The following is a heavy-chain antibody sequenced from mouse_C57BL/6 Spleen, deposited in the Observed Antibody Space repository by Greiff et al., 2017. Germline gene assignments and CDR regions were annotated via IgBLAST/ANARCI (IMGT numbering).Heavy chain of an antibody. V-gene: IGHV1-26*01. CDR1: GYTFTDYY. Sequence: EVQLQQSGPELVKPGASVKISCKASGYTFTDYYMNWVKQSHGKSLEWIGDINPNNGGTSYNQKFKGKATLTVDKSSSTAYMERRSLTSEDSAVYYCARGGNFDVWGTGTTVTVSS. J-gene: IGHJ1*03. CDR2: INPNNGGT. CDR3: ARGGNFDV.